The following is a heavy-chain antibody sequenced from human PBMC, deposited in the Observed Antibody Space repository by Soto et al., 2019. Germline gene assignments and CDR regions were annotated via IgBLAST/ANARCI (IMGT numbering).Heavy chain of an antibody. V-gene: IGHV4-61*01. Sequence: QVQLQESGPGLVKPSETLSLTCSVSDGSVSSGSNFWSWIRQPPGKGLEWIGNIYYSGSTNYNPSLKSRVTISVDTSKNQFSLKLSSVTAADTAVYFCAREAPFGDHLLLDYYYGMDVWGQGTTVTVSS. CDR1: DGSVSSGSNF. CDR2: IYYSGST. CDR3: AREAPFGDHLLLDYYYGMDV. D-gene: IGHD2-2*01. J-gene: IGHJ6*02.